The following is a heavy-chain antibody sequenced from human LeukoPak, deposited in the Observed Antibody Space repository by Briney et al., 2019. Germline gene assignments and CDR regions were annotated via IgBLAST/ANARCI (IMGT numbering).Heavy chain of an antibody. CDR2: ISGSGGST. D-gene: IGHD2-21*01. Sequence: PGGSLRLSCAASGFTFSNYAMSWVRQAPGKGLEWVSAISGSGGSTYYADSVKGRFTISRDNSKNTLYLQMNSLRAEDTAVYYCARDLCGGDCYENYFDYWGQGTLVTVSS. V-gene: IGHV3-23*01. CDR3: ARDLCGGDCYENYFDY. J-gene: IGHJ4*02. CDR1: GFTFSNYA.